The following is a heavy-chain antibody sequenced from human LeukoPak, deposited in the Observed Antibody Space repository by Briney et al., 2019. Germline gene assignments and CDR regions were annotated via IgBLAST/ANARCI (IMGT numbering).Heavy chain of an antibody. Sequence: PGGSLRLSCAASGFTFSSYSMNWVRQAPGKGLEWVSSISSSSYIYYADSVKGRFTISRDNAKNSLYLQMNSLRAEDTAVYYCARVPPYDYVWGSYQFFDYWGQGTLVTVSS. CDR3: ARVPPYDYVWGSYQFFDY. CDR2: ISSSSYI. D-gene: IGHD3-16*02. CDR1: GFTFSSYS. V-gene: IGHV3-21*01. J-gene: IGHJ4*02.